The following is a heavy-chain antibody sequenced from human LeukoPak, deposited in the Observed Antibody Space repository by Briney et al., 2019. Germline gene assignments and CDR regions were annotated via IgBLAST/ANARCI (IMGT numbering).Heavy chain of an antibody. CDR1: GFTFNSYA. V-gene: IGHV3-30*18. CDR2: ISYDGSNR. Sequence: GRSLRLSCAASGFTFNSYAMHWVRQAPGRGLEWVAYISYDGSNRYYADSVKGRFSISRDNSKSTLYLQMSSLRTEDTAVYYCAKDPHMVGKFYFDSWGQGTLVTVSS. J-gene: IGHJ4*02. D-gene: IGHD2-21*01. CDR3: AKDPHMVGKFYFDS.